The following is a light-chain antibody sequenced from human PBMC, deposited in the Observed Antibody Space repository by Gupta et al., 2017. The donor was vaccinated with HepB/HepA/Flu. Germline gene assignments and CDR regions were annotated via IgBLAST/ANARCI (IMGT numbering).Light chain of an antibody. CDR1: QTLDTNF. Sequence: ECVLTQSPGTLSLSPVERATLSCRASQTLDTNFFAWYQLKPGQPPRLVIYGASFRATGIPDRFSGSGSGTDFTLTISGLEPEDFAVYCCHHHGTSPWTFGQGTRVEIK. CDR3: HHHGTSPWT. J-gene: IGKJ1*01. CDR2: GAS. V-gene: IGKV3-20*01.